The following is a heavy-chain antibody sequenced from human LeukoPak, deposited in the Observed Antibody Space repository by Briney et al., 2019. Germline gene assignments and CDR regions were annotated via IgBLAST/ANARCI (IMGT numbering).Heavy chain of an antibody. V-gene: IGHV7-4-1*02. J-gene: IGHJ4*02. D-gene: IGHD2-21*02. CDR1: GYTFTSDA. Sequence: ASVKVSCKASGYTFTSDAMNWVRQAPGQGLEWMGWINTNTGNPTYAQGFTGRFVFSLDTSVSTAYLQISSLKAEDTAVYYCARDVVTAIYPPNFDYWGQGTLVTVYS. CDR3: ARDVVTAIYPPNFDY. CDR2: INTNTGNP.